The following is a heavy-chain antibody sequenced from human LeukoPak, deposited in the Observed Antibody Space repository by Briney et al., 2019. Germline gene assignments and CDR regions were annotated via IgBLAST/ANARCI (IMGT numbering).Heavy chain of an antibody. D-gene: IGHD3-3*01. CDR3: ARVEVLRFLEWYGRDY. V-gene: IGHV1-18*01. J-gene: IGHJ4*02. Sequence: ASVKVTCKASGYTFTNYGISWVRQAPGQGLEWMGWISAYNGNTNYAQKLQGRVTMTTDTSTSTAYMELRSLRSDDTAVYYCARVEVLRFLEWYGRDYWGQGTLVTVSS. CDR2: ISAYNGNT. CDR1: GYTFTNYG.